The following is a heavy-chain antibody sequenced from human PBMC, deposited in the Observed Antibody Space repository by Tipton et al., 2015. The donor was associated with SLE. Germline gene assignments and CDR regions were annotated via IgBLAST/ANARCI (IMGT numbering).Heavy chain of an antibody. V-gene: IGHV4-59*01. D-gene: IGHD3-10*01. CDR2: IYYSGST. CDR3: ARDRGGGPTPDAFDI. CDR1: GGSISSYY. Sequence: TLSLTCTVSGGSISSYYWSWIRQPPGKGLEWIGYIYYSGSTNYNPSLKSRVTISVDTSKNQFSLKLSSVTDADTAVYYCARDRGGGPTPDAFDIWGQGTMVTVSS. J-gene: IGHJ3*02.